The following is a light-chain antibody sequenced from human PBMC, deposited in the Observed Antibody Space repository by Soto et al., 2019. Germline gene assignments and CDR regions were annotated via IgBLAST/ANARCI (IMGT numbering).Light chain of an antibody. Sequence: EIVLTQSPGTLSLSTGERATLSCRASQSVSSSYLAWYQQKPGQAPRLLIYGASSRATGIPDRFSGSGSGTDFTLTISRLEPEDFAVYYCQQYDSSPITFGQGTQLEIK. CDR1: QSVSSSY. CDR3: QQYDSSPIT. CDR2: GAS. J-gene: IGKJ5*01. V-gene: IGKV3-20*01.